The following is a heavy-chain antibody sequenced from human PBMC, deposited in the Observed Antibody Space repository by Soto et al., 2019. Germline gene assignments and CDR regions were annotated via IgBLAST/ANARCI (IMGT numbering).Heavy chain of an antibody. V-gene: IGHV3-23*01. CDR3: AKDILTGYCPFDC. CDR1: EFTFSNYA. CDR2: ISGSGGST. J-gene: IGHJ4*02. Sequence: GGSLRLSCAASEFTFSNYAMSWVRQAPGKGLEWVSAISGSGGSTYYADSVKGRFTISRDNSKNTLYLQMNSLRAEDTALYYCAKDILTGYCPFDCWGQGTLVTVSS. D-gene: IGHD3-9*01.